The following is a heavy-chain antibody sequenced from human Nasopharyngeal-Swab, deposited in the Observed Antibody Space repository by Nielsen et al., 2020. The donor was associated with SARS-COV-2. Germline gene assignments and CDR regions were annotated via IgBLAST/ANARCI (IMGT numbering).Heavy chain of an antibody. CDR2: IRSKANSHTT. CDR1: GFSFSDYH. Sequence: GGSLRLSCAASGFSFSDYHMDWVRQAPGKGLEWVGRIRSKANSHTTEYAASVKGRFIVSRDDSTNSLYLQMKGLETEDTAVYYRARGRDSFNLWGQGTMVTVSS. V-gene: IGHV3-72*01. J-gene: IGHJ3*01. CDR3: ARGRDSFNL.